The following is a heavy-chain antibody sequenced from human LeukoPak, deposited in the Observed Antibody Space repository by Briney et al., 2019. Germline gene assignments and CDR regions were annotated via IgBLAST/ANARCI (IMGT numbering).Heavy chain of an antibody. D-gene: IGHD5-18*01. CDR2: IYQSGSP. V-gene: IGHV4-59*12. CDR3: ARDQGYSYGYFDF. CDR1: GGSISSYY. Sequence: SETLSLTCTVSGGSISSYYWSWVRQPPGKGLEWIGEIYQSGSPNYNPSLKSRVTISVDRSKNQFSLKLTSVTAADTAVYYCARDQGYSYGYFDFWGQGTLVTVSS. J-gene: IGHJ4*02.